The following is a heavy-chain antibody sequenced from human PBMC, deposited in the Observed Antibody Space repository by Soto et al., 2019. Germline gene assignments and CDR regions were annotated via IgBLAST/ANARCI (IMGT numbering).Heavy chain of an antibody. Sequence: SETLSLTCEVSGGSISSGAYSWSWIRQPPGKGLEWMGYIYHSGSTYYNPSLKNRVTISVDRSKNQFSLKLTSVAAADTAVYYCARNSIIGTTAFQYGLDVWGQGTTVTVSS. J-gene: IGHJ6*02. D-gene: IGHD1-7*01. CDR3: ARNSIIGTTAFQYGLDV. V-gene: IGHV4-30-2*01. CDR2: IYHSGST. CDR1: GGSISSGAYS.